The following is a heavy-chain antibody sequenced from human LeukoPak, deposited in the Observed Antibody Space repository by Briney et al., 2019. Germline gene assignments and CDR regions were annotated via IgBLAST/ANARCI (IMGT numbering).Heavy chain of an antibody. CDR3: ARHSTFFGVVIIKGRVRGPFDY. D-gene: IGHD3-3*01. J-gene: IGHJ4*02. Sequence: SETLSLTCTVSGASINSGDYYWSWIRQPPGKGLEWIGYIYRTGSTYYNPSLKSRVTISVDTSKNQFSLKLSSVTAADTAVYYCARHSTFFGVVIIKGRVRGPFDYWGQGTLVTVSS. CDR1: GASINSGDYY. V-gene: IGHV4-30-2*01. CDR2: IYRTGST.